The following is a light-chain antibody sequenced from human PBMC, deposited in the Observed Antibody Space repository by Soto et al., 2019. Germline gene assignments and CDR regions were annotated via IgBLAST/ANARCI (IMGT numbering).Light chain of an antibody. CDR3: QSYDSGLSARV. CDR1: SSNIGAGYD. J-gene: IGLJ3*02. Sequence: QSVLTQPPSVSGAPGQRVTISCTGSSSNIGAGYDVHWYQQLPGTAPKLLIYGNNNRPSGVPDRFSGSKSGTSASLAITGLQAEDDADYYCQSYDSGLSARVFGGGTKLTV. CDR2: GNN. V-gene: IGLV1-40*01.